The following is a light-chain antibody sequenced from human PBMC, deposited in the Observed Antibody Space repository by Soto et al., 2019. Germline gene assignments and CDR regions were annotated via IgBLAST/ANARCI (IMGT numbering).Light chain of an antibody. CDR2: EVS. CDR1: SSDVGGYKY. V-gene: IGLV2-14*01. Sequence: QSVLTQPASVSGPPGQSITISCTGSSSDVGGYKYVSWYQHHPGKVPKLIIFEVSNRPSGVSNRFSGSKSGNTASLTISGLQAEDEADYYCVSYTSSITVFGGGTKVTVL. J-gene: IGLJ2*01. CDR3: VSYTSSITV.